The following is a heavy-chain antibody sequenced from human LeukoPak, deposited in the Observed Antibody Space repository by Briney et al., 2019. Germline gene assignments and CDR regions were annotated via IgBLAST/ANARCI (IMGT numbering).Heavy chain of an antibody. CDR2: IKQDGSEK. CDR3: ARARVVTKWIDY. V-gene: IGHV3-7*03. Sequence: GGSLRLSCAASGFIFSSYWMSWVRQAPGKGLEWVANIKQDGSEKYYVDSVKGRFTISRDNAKNSLYLQMNSLRAEDTAVYFCARARVVTKWIDYWGQGTLVTVSS. D-gene: IGHD2-21*02. CDR1: GFIFSSYW. J-gene: IGHJ4*02.